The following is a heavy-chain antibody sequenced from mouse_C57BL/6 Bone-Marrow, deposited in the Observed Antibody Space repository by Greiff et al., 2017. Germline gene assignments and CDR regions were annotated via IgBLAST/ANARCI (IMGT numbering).Heavy chain of an antibody. J-gene: IGHJ3*01. CDR2: IYPGGGYT. CDR3: ARRVLDYYGFAY. D-gene: IGHD1-1*01. Sequence: QVQLQQSGAELVRPGTSVKMSCKASGYTFTNYWIGWAKQRPGHGLEWIGDIYPGGGYTNYNEKFKGKATLTADKSSSTAYMQVSSLTSEDSAIYYCARRVLDYYGFAYWGQGTLVTVSA. V-gene: IGHV1-63*01. CDR1: GYTFTNYW.